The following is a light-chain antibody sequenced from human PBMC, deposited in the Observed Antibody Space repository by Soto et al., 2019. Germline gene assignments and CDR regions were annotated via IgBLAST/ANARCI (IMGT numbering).Light chain of an antibody. CDR2: GAS. CDR3: QQYASSGT. V-gene: IGKV3-20*01. Sequence: IVLTQYQGTLSLSPGERATLSCRASQSVSNNYLAWYQQKPGQAPRLLIYGASNRATGIPDRFSGSGSGTDFTLTISRLETEDFAVYYCQQYASSGTFGQGSKVDIK. CDR1: QSVSNNY. J-gene: IGKJ1*01.